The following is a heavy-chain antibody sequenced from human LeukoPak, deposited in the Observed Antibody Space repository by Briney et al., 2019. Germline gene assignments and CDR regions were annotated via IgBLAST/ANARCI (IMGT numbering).Heavy chain of an antibody. CDR1: GYTFTSYG. V-gene: IGHV1-18*01. D-gene: IGHD7-27*01. J-gene: IGHJ4*02. Sequence: GSVKVSCKTSGYTFTSYGISWMRQAPGQGLEWMGWISTYNRNTNYAQNLQGRVTMTTDTSTSTAYMELRSLRSDDTAVYYCARDKNWDLEYWGQGTLVTASS. CDR3: ARDKNWDLEY. CDR2: ISTYNRNT.